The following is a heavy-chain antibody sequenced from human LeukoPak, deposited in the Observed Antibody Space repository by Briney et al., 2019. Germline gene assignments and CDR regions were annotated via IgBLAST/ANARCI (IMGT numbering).Heavy chain of an antibody. CDR1: GFSVSNYY. Sequence: GGSLRLSCAASGFSVSNYYMSWVRQPPGKGLKWVSVMDTGGGRYYGDSVKGRFTISRDNSKNTVFLQMNSLRVEDTALYYCTRGQSYCGADCYSDWGQGTLVTVSS. V-gene: IGHV3-66*01. CDR3: TRGQSYCGADCYSD. J-gene: IGHJ4*02. CDR2: MDTGGGR. D-gene: IGHD2-21*02.